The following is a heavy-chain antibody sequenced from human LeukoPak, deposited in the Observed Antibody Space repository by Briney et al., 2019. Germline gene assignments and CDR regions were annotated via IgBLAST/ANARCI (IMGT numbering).Heavy chain of an antibody. CDR3: VRSTYGDRDY. CDR2: ISWNSGGI. J-gene: IGHJ4*02. CDR1: GFTFDDYA. D-gene: IGHD4-17*01. Sequence: AGGSLRLSCAASGFTFDDYAMHWVRQAPGKGLEWVSGISWNSGGIGYADSVKGRFTISRDNAKNTLFLQMNSVRAEDTAVYYCVRSTYGDRDYWGQGTLVAVSS. V-gene: IGHV3-9*01.